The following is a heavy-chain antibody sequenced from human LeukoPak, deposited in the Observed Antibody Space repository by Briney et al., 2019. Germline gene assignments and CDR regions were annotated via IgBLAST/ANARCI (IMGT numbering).Heavy chain of an antibody. CDR3: AKTTGMVRGAAYYFDY. V-gene: IGHV3-23*01. CDR1: GFTFSSYA. J-gene: IGHJ4*02. CDR2: ISGSGGST. Sequence: PGGSLRLSCAASGFTFSSYAMSWVRQAPGKGLEWVSAISGSGGSTYYADSVKGRFTISRDNSKNTLYLQMNSLRAEDTAVYYCAKTTGMVRGAAYYFDYWGQGTLVTVSS. D-gene: IGHD3-10*01.